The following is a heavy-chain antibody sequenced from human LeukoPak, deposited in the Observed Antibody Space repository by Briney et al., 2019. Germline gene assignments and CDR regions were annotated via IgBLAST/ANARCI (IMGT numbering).Heavy chain of an antibody. J-gene: IGHJ4*02. CDR1: GFAVRGTY. Sequence: GGSLRLSCAASGFAVRGTYVSWVRQAPGKGLKWGSVIYTGGSPYYADSVKGRFTISRDDSKNAMYLQMNSLRAEDTAVYYCARDSRSSLHFDYWGQGTLVTVSS. CDR2: IYTGGSP. CDR3: ARDSRSSLHFDY. V-gene: IGHV3-66*01. D-gene: IGHD3-10*01.